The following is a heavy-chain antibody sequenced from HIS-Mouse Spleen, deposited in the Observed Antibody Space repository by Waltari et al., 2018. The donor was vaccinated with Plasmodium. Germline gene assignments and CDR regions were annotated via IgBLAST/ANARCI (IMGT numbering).Heavy chain of an antibody. V-gene: IGHV4-34*01. D-gene: IGHD2-15*01. CDR1: GGSFSGYY. CDR2: INHSGST. CDR3: ARLVVVASKDSY. J-gene: IGHJ4*02. Sequence: QVQLQQWGAGLLHPSETLSLTCAVDGGSFSGYYCSWIRQPPGKGLEWIGEINHSGSTNYTPSLKSRVTISVDTSKNQFSLKLSSVTAADTAVYYCARLVVVASKDSYWGQGTLVTVSS.